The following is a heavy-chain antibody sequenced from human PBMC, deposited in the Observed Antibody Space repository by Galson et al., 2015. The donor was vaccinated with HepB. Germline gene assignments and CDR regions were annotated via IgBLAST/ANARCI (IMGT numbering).Heavy chain of an antibody. Sequence: SLRLSCAASGFTVSNYYMTWVRQAPAKGLEWASVIYKGGGTDFADSVKGRFTISRDDSRNTLYLQMNSLRVEDTGVYYCARLPEITFQYGPGSSHSPSPLAYFDYGGLGTLVTVSS. CDR1: GFTVSNYY. J-gene: IGHJ4*02. D-gene: IGHD3-10*01. CDR3: ARLPEITFQYGPGSSHSPSPLAYFDY. CDR2: IYKGGGT. V-gene: IGHV3-66*04.